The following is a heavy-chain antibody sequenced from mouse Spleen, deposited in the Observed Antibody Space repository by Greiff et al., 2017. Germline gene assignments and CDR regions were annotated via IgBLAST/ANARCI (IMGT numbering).Heavy chain of an antibody. V-gene: IGHV5-9*04. D-gene: IGHD1-1*01. J-gene: IGHJ1*01. Sequence: DVKLVESGGGLVKLGGSLKLSCAASGFTFSSYAMSWVRQTPEKRLEWVATISSGGGNTYYPDSVKGRFTISRDNAKNTLYLQMSSLKSEDTAMYYCARQGYGSSLYWYFDVWGAGTTVTVSS. CDR3: ARQGYGSSLYWYFDV. CDR2: ISSGGGNT. CDR1: GFTFSSYA.